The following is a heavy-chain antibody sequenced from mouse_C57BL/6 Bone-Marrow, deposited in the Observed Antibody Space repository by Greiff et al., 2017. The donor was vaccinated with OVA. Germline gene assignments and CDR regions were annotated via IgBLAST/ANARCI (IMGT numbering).Heavy chain of an antibody. D-gene: IGHD2-5*01. J-gene: IGHJ3*01. Sequence: VKLVESGPGLVQPSQSLSITCTVSGFSLTSYGVHWVRQSPGKGLEWLGVIWSGGSTDYNAAFISRLSISKDNSKSQVFFKMNSLQADDTAIYYCAGAYYSNYVFAYWGQGTLVTVSA. CDR2: IWSGGST. CDR3: AGAYYSNYVFAY. V-gene: IGHV2-2*01. CDR1: GFSLTSYG.